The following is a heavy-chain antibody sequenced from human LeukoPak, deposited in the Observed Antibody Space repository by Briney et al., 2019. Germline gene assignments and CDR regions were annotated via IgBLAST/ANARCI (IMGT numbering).Heavy chain of an antibody. J-gene: IGHJ4*02. CDR1: GFTVSSNY. V-gene: IGHV3-23*01. CDR2: ISGSGGGT. CDR3: AKDKGDYSGNADY. D-gene: IGHD4-23*01. Sequence: GGSLRLSCAASGFTVSSNYMSWVRQAPGKGLEWVSGISGSGGGTYYADSVKGRFTISRDNSKNTLYLQMNSLRAEDTAVYYCAKDKGDYSGNADYWGQGTLVTVSS.